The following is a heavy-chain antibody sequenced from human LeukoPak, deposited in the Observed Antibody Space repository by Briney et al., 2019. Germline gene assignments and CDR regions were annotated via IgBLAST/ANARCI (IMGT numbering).Heavy chain of an antibody. J-gene: IGHJ6*02. CDR1: GDSVSSNSAA. D-gene: IGHD6-13*01. V-gene: IGHV6-1*01. Sequence: PSQTPSLTCAISGDSVSSNSAAWNWIRQSPSRGLEWLGRTYYRSKWYNDYAVSVKSRITINPDTSKNQFSLQLNSVTPEDTAVYYCARGYSSSWRTDYYGMDVWGQGTTVTVSS. CDR2: TYYRSKWYN. CDR3: ARGYSSSWRTDYYGMDV.